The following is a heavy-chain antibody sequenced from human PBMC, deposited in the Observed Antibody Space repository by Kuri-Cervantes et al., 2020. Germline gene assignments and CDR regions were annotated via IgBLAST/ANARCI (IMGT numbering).Heavy chain of an antibody. J-gene: IGHJ4*02. Sequence: GSLRLSCAASGFTFSSYGIHWVRQAPGKGLEWVAVIWYDGSNKYYADAVKGRFTISRDNSKNTWYLQMNSLRAEDTAVYYFAVIYLQGSEKDYWGQGTLVTVSS. CDR2: IWYDGSNK. CDR1: GFTFSSYG. V-gene: IGHV3-33*08. CDR3: AVIYLQGSEKDY. D-gene: IGHD3-10*01.